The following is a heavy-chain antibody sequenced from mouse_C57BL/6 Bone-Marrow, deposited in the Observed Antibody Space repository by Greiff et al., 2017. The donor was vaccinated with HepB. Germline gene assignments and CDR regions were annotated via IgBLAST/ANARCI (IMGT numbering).Heavy chain of an antibody. CDR2: IHPNSGST. V-gene: IGHV1-64*01. D-gene: IGHD2-14*01. J-gene: IGHJ4*01. Sequence: VQLQQSGAELVKPGASVKLSCKASGYTFTSYWMHWVKQRPGQGLEWIGMIHPNSGSTNYNEKFKSKATLTVDKSSSTAYMQLSSLTSEDSAVYYCARWGYSYYYAMDYWGQGTSVTVSS. CDR1: GYTFTSYW. CDR3: ARWGYSYYYAMDY.